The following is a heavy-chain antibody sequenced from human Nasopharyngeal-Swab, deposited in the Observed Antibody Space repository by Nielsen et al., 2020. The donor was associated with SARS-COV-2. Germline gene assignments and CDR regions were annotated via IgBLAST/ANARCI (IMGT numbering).Heavy chain of an antibody. V-gene: IGHV1-2*04. CDR2: INPNSGGT. Sequence: ASVKVSCKASGYTFTGYYMHWVRQAPGQGLERMGWINPNSGGTNYAQKFQGWVTMTRDTSISTAYMELSRLRSDDTAVYYCARGGVLLWFGELLKPIYYYYYGMDVWGQGTTVTVSS. CDR1: GYTFTGYY. D-gene: IGHD3-10*01. J-gene: IGHJ6*02. CDR3: ARGGVLLWFGELLKPIYYYYYGMDV.